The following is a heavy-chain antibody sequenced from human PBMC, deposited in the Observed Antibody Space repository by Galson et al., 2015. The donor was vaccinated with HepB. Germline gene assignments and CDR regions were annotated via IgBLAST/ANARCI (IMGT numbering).Heavy chain of an antibody. CDR3: ARPRGSHYYDSSGYSSDDAFDI. Sequence: SGAEVKKPGESLRISCKGSGYSFTSYWISWVRQMPGKGLEWMGRIDPSDSYTNYSPSFQGHVTISADKSISTAYLQWSSLKASDTAMYYCARPRGSHYYDSSGYSSDDAFDIWGQGTMVTVSS. D-gene: IGHD3-22*01. CDR1: GYSFTSYW. CDR2: IDPSDSYT. J-gene: IGHJ3*02. V-gene: IGHV5-10-1*01.